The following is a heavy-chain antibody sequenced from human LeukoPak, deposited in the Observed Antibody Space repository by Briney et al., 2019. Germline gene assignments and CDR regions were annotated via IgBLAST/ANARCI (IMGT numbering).Heavy chain of an antibody. D-gene: IGHD1-1*01. CDR2: ISAYNGNT. CDR1: GGTFSSYA. J-gene: IGHJ4*02. CDR3: AREAIQLERPAGDY. V-gene: IGHV1-18*01. Sequence: GASVKVSCKASGGTFSSYAISWVRQAPGQGLEWMGWISAYNGNTNYAQKLQGRVTMTTDTSTSTAYMELRSLRSDDTAVYYCAREAIQLERPAGDYWGQGTLVTVSS.